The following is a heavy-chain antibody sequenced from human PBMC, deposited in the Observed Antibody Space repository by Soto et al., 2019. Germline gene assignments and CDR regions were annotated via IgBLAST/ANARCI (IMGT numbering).Heavy chain of an antibody. V-gene: IGHV1-69*13. D-gene: IGHD2-2*01. CDR2: IIPIFGTA. CDR1: GYTFTSYG. Sequence: ASVKVSCKASGYTFTSYGISWVRQAPGQGLEWMGGIIPIFGTANYAQKFQGRVTITADESTSTAYMELSSLRSEDTAVYYCASYCISTSCPNWFDPWGQGTLVTVSS. J-gene: IGHJ5*02. CDR3: ASYCISTSCPNWFDP.